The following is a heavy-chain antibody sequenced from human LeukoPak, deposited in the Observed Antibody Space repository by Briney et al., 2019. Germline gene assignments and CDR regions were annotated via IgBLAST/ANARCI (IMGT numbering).Heavy chain of an antibody. CDR3: ARDFAAAGNRTDY. Sequence: GASVKVSCKVSGYTLTDLSIHWVRQAPGKGLEWMGGFDPEDGETIYAQKFQGRVTITGDTSTSTAYMELRSLRSDDTAVYYCARDFAAAGNRTDYWGQGTLVTVSS. CDR2: FDPEDGET. CDR1: GYTLTDLS. D-gene: IGHD6-13*01. J-gene: IGHJ4*02. V-gene: IGHV1-24*01.